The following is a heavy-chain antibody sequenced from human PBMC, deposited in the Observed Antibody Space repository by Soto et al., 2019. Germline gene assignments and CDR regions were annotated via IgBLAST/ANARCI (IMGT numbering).Heavy chain of an antibody. V-gene: IGHV1-69*12. J-gene: IGHJ4*02. CDR3: ARARGDDFWSGPRGVSYFDY. CDR1: GGTFSSYA. Sequence: QVQLVQSGAEVKKPGSSVKVSCKASGGTFSSYAISWVRQAPGQGLEWMGGSIPIFGTANYAQKFQGRVRITADESTSTASMELSSLRAEETAVYYCARARGDDFWSGPRGVSYFDYWGQGTLVTVSS. D-gene: IGHD3-3*01. CDR2: SIPIFGTA.